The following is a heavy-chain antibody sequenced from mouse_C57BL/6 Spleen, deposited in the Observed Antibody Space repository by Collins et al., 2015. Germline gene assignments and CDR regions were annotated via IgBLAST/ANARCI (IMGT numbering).Heavy chain of an antibody. Sequence: QSLSLTCSVTGYSITSGYYWNWIRQFPGNKLEWMGYISYDGSNNYNPSLKNRISITRDTSKNQFFLKLNSVTTEDTATYYCARDGWLLRSYYAMDYWGQGTSVTVSS. V-gene: IGHV3-6*02. D-gene: IGHD2-3*01. CDR2: ISYDGSN. CDR3: ARDGWLLRSYYAMDY. CDR1: GYSITSGYY. J-gene: IGHJ4*01.